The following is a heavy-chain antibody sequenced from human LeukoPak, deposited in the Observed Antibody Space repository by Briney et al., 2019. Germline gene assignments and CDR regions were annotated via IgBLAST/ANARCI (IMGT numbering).Heavy chain of an antibody. CDR2: INQVGSQT. Sequence: GGSLRLSCAASGFTFGSYWMSWVRQTPGEGLEYLANINQVGSQTYYMDSVKGRFTISRDNAKNSLYLQMNSLRAEDTAVYYCATNSGKRFDYWGQGTLVTVSS. CDR3: ATNSGKRFDY. V-gene: IGHV3-7*01. D-gene: IGHD1-1*01. CDR1: GFTFGSYW. J-gene: IGHJ4*02.